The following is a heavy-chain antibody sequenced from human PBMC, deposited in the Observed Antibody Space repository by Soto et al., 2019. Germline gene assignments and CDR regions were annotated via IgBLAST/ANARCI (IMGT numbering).Heavy chain of an antibody. J-gene: IGHJ6*02. CDR2: ISSSSSYI. CDR1: GFTFSSYS. V-gene: IGHV3-21*01. Sequence: EVQLVESGGGLVKPGGSLRLSCAASGFTFSSYSMNWVRQAPGKGLEWVSSISSSSSYIYYADSVKGRFTISRDNAKNSLYLHMNSLRAEDTAVYYCARGDRYYYYGMDVWGQGTTVTVSS. CDR3: ARGDRYYYYGMDV.